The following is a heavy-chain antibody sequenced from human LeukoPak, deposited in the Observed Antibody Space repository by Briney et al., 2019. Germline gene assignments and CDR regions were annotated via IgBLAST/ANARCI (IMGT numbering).Heavy chain of an antibody. D-gene: IGHD1-7*01. CDR2: VSSDGSID. CDR1: GFTFSSYG. V-gene: IGHV3-30*03. J-gene: IGHJ5*02. CDR3: TREGMGTTFSAWFDP. Sequence: GGSLRLSCAAYGFTFSSYGMHWVRQAPGKGLEWVAVVSSDGSIDYYADSVRGRFTVSRDNSKNTMYLQVNSLRAEDTAVYYCTREGMGTTFSAWFDPWGQGTLVTVSS.